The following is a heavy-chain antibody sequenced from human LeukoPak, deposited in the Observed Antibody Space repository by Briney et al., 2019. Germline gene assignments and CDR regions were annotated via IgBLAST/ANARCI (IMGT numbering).Heavy chain of an antibody. CDR2: INPNSGGT. V-gene: IGHV1-2*02. D-gene: IGHD3-3*01. Sequence: ASVKVSCKASGYTFTGYYMHWVRQAPGQGLEWMGWINPNSGGTNYAQKFQGRVTMTRDTSISTAYMELSRLRSDDTAVYYCARDLESYDFWSGRYYYYYMDDWAKGTTVTASS. J-gene: IGHJ6*03. CDR1: GYTFTGYY. CDR3: ARDLESYDFWSGRYYYYYMDD.